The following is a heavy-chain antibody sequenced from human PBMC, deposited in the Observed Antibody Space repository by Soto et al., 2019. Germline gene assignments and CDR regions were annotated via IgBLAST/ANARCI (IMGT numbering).Heavy chain of an antibody. V-gene: IGHV3-23*01. J-gene: IGHJ4*02. Sequence: EVQLLESGGGLVQPGGSLRLSCAASGFTFSSYGMSWVRQARGKGLEWVSAISGSGGSTYYAYSVKGRFTISRDNSKKTLYMLIHSLRAEETAVYYYATDSLVGATSPSDYWGQGTLVTVSS. D-gene: IGHD1-26*01. CDR1: GFTFSSYG. CDR3: ATDSLVGATSPSDY. CDR2: ISGSGGST.